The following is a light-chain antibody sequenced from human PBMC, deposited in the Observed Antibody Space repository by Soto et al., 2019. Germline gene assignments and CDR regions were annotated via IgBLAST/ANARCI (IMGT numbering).Light chain of an antibody. CDR2: DAS. V-gene: IGKV1-5*01. CDR3: QQYSTYSPT. Sequence: DIQMTQSPSTLSSSVGDRVTITCRASQTISSWLAWYQQKPGKAPKLLIYDASSLESGVPSRFSGSGSGTEFTLTISSLQPDDFATYYGQQYSTYSPTFGQGTKVEIK. J-gene: IGKJ1*01. CDR1: QTISSW.